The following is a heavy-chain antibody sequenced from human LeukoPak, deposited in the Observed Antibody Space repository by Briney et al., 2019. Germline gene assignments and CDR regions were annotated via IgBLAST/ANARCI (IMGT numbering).Heavy chain of an antibody. J-gene: IGHJ4*02. D-gene: IGHD3-10*01. V-gene: IGHV4-39*01. CDR2: IYYSGST. CDR3: AILSRGRWVYYFDY. CDR1: GGSISSSSYY. Sequence: SETLSLTCTVSGGSISSSSYYWGWIRQPPGKGQEWIGSIYYSGSTYYNPSLKSRVTISVDTSKNQFSLKLSSVTAADTAVYYCAILSRGRWVYYFDYWGQGTLVTVSS.